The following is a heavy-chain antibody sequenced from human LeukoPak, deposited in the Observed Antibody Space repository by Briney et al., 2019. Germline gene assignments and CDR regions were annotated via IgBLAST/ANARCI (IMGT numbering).Heavy chain of an antibody. CDR3: ARDTPLYGDYRHNAFDI. J-gene: IGHJ3*02. CDR2: ISGSGGST. Sequence: GGSLRLSCAASGFTFRSYGMSWVRQAPGKGLEWVSAISGSGGSTYYADSVRGRFPISRDNSKNTLHLQLNSLRAEDTAVYYCARDTPLYGDYRHNAFDIWGQGTMVTVSS. V-gene: IGHV3-23*01. CDR1: GFTFRSYG. D-gene: IGHD4-17*01.